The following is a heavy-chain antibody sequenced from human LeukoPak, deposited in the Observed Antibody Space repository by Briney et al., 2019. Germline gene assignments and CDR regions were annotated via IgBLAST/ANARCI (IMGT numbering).Heavy chain of an antibody. D-gene: IGHD2/OR15-2a*01. CDR3: AAFPIRALDAFDI. CDR2: ISYDGSNK. V-gene: IGHV3-30*03. J-gene: IGHJ3*02. Sequence: PGRSLRLSCAASGFTFSSYGMHWVRQAPGKGLEWVAVISYDGSNKYYADSVKGRFTISRDNSKNTLYLQMNSLRAEDTAVYYCAAFPIRALDAFDIWGQGTMVTVSS. CDR1: GFTFSSYG.